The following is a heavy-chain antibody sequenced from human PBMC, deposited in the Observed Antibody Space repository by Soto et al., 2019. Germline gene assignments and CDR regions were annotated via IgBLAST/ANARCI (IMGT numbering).Heavy chain of an antibody. J-gene: IGHJ6*02. D-gene: IGHD1-1*01. CDR2: TYYRSKWYN. Sequence: PSQTLSLTCAISGDSVSSNSAAWNWIRQSPSRGLEWLGRTYYRSKWYNDYAVSVKSRITINPDTSKNQFSLQLSSVTPEDTAVYYCARDLYNWNELYYYYYGMDVWGQGTTVTVSS. CDR1: GDSVSSNSAA. CDR3: ARDLYNWNELYYYYYGMDV. V-gene: IGHV6-1*01.